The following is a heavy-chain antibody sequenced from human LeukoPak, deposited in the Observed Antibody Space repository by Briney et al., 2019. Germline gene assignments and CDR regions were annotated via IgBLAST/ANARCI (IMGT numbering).Heavy chain of an antibody. D-gene: IGHD4-17*01. CDR3: ARDLHGDHGFGP. J-gene: IGHJ5*02. CDR2: INPNSGGT. CDR1: GYTFTGYY. V-gene: IGHV1-2*02. Sequence: ASVKASCKASGYTFTGYYMHWVRQAPGQGLEWMGWINPNSGGTNYAQKFQGRVTMTRDTSISTAYMELSRLRSDDTAVYYCARDLHGDHGFGPWGQGTLVTVSS.